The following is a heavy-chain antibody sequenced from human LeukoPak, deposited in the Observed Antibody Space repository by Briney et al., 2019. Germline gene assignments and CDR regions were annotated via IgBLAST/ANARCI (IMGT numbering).Heavy chain of an antibody. D-gene: IGHD2-15*01. CDR2: IYYSGST. V-gene: IGHV4-39*01. J-gene: IGHJ5*02. CDR3: ASSLVVVAATLDFWFDP. Sequence: SETLSLTCTVSGGSISSYYWGWIRQPPGKGLEWIGSIYYSGSTYYNPSLKSRVTISVDTSKNQFSLKLSSVTAADTAVYYCASSLVVVAATLDFWFDPWGQGTLVTVSS. CDR1: GGSISSYY.